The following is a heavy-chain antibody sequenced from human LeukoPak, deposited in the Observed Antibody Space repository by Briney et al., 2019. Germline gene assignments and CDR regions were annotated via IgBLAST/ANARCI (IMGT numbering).Heavy chain of an antibody. CDR2: ISWNSGTI. D-gene: IGHD6-13*01. CDR1: GYTLTELS. CDR3: AKGVRAAAGNAYYFDY. J-gene: IGHJ4*02. V-gene: IGHV3-9*01. Sequence: SCKVSGYTLTELSMHWVRQAPGKGLEWVAGISWNSGTIGYADSVKGRFTISRDNAKNSVYLQTSTLKTEDTAFYYCAKGVRAAAGNAYYFDYWGQGTLVTVSS.